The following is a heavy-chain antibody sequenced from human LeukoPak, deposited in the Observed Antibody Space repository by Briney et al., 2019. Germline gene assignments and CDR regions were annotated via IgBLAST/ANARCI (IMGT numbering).Heavy chain of an antibody. V-gene: IGHV4-59*01. CDR2: IYYSGST. D-gene: IGHD2-15*01. Sequence: SETLSLTCTVSGGSISSYYWSWIRQPPGKGLEWIGYIYYSGSTSYNPSLKSRVTISVDTSKNQFSLKRNSVTAADTAVYYCARAPPLRGGFDYWGQGTLVTVSS. J-gene: IGHJ4*02. CDR3: ARAPPLRGGFDY. CDR1: GGSISSYY.